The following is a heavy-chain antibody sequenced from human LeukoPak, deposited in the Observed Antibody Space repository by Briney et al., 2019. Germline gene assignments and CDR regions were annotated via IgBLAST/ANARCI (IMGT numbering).Heavy chain of an antibody. D-gene: IGHD2-2*02. CDR2: IIPMFTTP. V-gene: IGHV1-69*06. Sequence: SVKVSCKTSGGTFSTAAISWFRQAPGQGLEWMARIIPMFTTPDYAYKFLDRVTITADKSTSTAYMELTTLTSDDTAVYFCAYSVSAAINNFFDSWGQGTLVTASS. CDR1: GGTFSTAA. J-gene: IGHJ5*01. CDR3: AYSVSAAINNFFDS.